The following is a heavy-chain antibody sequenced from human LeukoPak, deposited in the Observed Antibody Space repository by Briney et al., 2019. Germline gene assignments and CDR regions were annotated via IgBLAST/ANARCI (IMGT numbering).Heavy chain of an antibody. V-gene: IGHV3-9*01. CDR3: ARGGLYT. CDR2: ISWNSGSI. Sequence: PGGSLRLSCAASGFTFDDYAMHWVRQAPGKGLEWVSGISWNSGSIGYADSVKGRFTISRDNAKNSLYLQMNSLRAEDTAVYYCARGGLYTWGQGTLVTVSS. J-gene: IGHJ4*02. CDR1: GFTFDDYA. D-gene: IGHD3-16*01.